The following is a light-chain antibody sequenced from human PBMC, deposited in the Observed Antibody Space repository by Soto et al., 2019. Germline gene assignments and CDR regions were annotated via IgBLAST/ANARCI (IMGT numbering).Light chain of an antibody. CDR1: SSDVGGYNY. V-gene: IGLV2-14*01. CDR2: EVR. J-gene: IGLJ1*01. Sequence: QSALTQPASVSGSPGQSITLSCTGTSSDVGGYNYVSWYQQHSGKAPKLIIYEVRDRPSGVSNRFSGSKSGNTASLTISGLQAEDEADYYCTSYTTNNTYVFGAGTKLTVL. CDR3: TSYTTNNTYV.